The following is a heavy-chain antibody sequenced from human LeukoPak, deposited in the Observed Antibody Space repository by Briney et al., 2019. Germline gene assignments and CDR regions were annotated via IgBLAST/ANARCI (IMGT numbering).Heavy chain of an antibody. Sequence: GESLKISCKSSGYNFHNYWIGWARQMPGKGLEWMGIMYPGDSDTRYGPSFQGLVTISADKSITTAYLQWSSLKASDTAVYYCARRHKDWELFEYWGQGTLVTVSS. CDR3: ARRHKDWELFEY. CDR2: MYPGDSDT. V-gene: IGHV5-51*01. D-gene: IGHD1-7*01. CDR1: GYNFHNYW. J-gene: IGHJ4*02.